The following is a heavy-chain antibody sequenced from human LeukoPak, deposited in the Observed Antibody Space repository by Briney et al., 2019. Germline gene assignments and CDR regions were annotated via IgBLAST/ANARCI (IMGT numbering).Heavy chain of an antibody. D-gene: IGHD2-2*01. CDR2: FDPEDGET. J-gene: IGHJ3*02. Sequence: ASVKVSCKVSGYTLTELSMHWVRQAPGKGLEWMGGFDPEDGETIYAQKFQGRVTMTEDTSTDTAYMELSSLRSEDTAVYYCVIVVVPAAANASDIWGQGTMVTVSS. V-gene: IGHV1-24*01. CDR1: GYTLTELS. CDR3: VIVVVPAAANASDI.